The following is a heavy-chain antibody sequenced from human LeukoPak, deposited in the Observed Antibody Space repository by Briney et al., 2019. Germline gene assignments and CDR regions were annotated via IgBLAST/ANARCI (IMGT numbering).Heavy chain of an antibody. CDR2: INPYSGGT. CDR1: GYTFTGYY. J-gene: IGHJ6*03. Sequence: GASVKVSCKASGYTFTGYYMHWVRQAPGQGPEWMGWINPYSGGTNYAQKFQGRVTMTRDTSISTAYMELSRLRSDDTAVYYCARGGYSYGHYYYYYYMDVWGKGTTVTASS. V-gene: IGHV1-2*02. CDR3: ARGGYSYGHYYYYYYMDV. D-gene: IGHD5-18*01.